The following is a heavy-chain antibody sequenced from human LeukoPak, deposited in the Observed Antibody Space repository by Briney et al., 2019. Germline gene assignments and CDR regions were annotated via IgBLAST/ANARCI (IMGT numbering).Heavy chain of an antibody. V-gene: IGHV4-31*03. Sequence: SETLSLTCTVSGGSISSGAYYWSWIRQHPGKGLEWIGYIYHSGSTYYNPSLKSRVTISVDTSENQFSLKPSSVTAADTAVYYCARGDTSGYYDNWFDPWGQGTLVTVSS. J-gene: IGHJ5*02. CDR1: GGSISSGAYY. D-gene: IGHD3-22*01. CDR3: ARGDTSGYYDNWFDP. CDR2: IYHSGST.